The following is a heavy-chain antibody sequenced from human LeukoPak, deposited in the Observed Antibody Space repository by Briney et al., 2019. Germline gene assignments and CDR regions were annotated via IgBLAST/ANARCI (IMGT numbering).Heavy chain of an antibody. D-gene: IGHD5-18*01. Sequence: SQNLSLTCAISGDSVSSNSAAWNWIRQSPSRGLEWLGRTYYRSKWYNDYAVSVKSRITINPDTSKNQFSLQLNSVTPEDTAVYYCARDQRGYSYGKYNWFDPWGQGTLVTVSS. CDR3: ARDQRGYSYGKYNWFDP. CDR1: GDSVSSNSAA. V-gene: IGHV6-1*01. CDR2: TYYRSKWYN. J-gene: IGHJ5*02.